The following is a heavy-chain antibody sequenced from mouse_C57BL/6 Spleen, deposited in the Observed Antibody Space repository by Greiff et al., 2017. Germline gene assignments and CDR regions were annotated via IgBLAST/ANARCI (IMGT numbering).Heavy chain of an antibody. V-gene: IGHV5-9*01. CDR1: GFTFSSYT. Sequence: EVKLMESGGGLVKPGGSLKLSCAASGFTFSSYTMSWVRQTPEKRLEWVATISGGGGNTYYPDSVKGRFTISRDNAKNTLYLQMSSLRSEDTALYYCARRDGTDAMDYWGQGTSVTVSS. D-gene: IGHD4-1*01. J-gene: IGHJ4*01. CDR2: ISGGGGNT. CDR3: ARRDGTDAMDY.